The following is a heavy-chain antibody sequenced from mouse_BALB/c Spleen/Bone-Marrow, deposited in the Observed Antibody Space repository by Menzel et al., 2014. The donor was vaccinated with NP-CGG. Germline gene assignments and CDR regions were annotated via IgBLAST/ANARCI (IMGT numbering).Heavy chain of an antibody. J-gene: IGHJ1*01. CDR1: GFTFNTYA. CDR3: VTSTYFDV. Sequence: VQGVESGGGLVQPKGSLKLSCAASGFTFNTYAMNWVRQAPGKGLEWVARIRSKSNNYATYYADSVKDRFTISRDDSQSMLYLQMNNLKTEDTAMYYCVTSTYFDVWGAGTTVTVSS. V-gene: IGHV10-1*02. CDR2: IRSKSNNYAT. D-gene: IGHD6-1*01.